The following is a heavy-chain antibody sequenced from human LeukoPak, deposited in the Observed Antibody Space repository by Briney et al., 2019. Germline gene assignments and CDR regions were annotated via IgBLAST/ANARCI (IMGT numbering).Heavy chain of an antibody. Sequence: GGSLRLSCAASGFTFSTYAMGWVRQAPGKGLEWVSLITGTGGSTYHPDSVKGRFTISRDNSKSTLYLRMSSLRADDTAVYYCAKGHQLVQLYFDYWGQGTLVTVSS. CDR3: AKGHQLVQLYFDY. D-gene: IGHD1-1*01. J-gene: IGHJ4*02. V-gene: IGHV3-23*01. CDR2: ITGTGGST. CDR1: GFTFSTYA.